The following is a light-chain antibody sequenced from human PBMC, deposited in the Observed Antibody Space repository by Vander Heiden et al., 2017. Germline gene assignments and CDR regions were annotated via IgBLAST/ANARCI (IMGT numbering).Light chain of an antibody. Sequence: ETVMTQSPATLSVSPGERATLSCRASQSVSSNLAWYQQKPGQAPRLLIYGASTRANGVPDRFSGSGSGTEFTLTSSSLQSEDFDVYYWQQDHNLYTFGQGTKLEIK. CDR3: QQDHNLYT. CDR2: GAS. V-gene: IGKV3-15*01. CDR1: QSVSSN. J-gene: IGKJ2*01.